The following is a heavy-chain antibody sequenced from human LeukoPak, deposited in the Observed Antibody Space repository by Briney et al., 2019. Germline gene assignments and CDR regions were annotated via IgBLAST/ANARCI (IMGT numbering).Heavy chain of an antibody. V-gene: IGHV4-34*01. D-gene: IGHD5-18*01. J-gene: IGHJ4*02. CDR2: INHSGST. CDR3: ASQRGYSYGYPSHYFDY. Sequence: SETLSLTCAVYGGSFSGYYWSWIRQPPGKGLEWIGEINHSGSTNYNPSLKSRVTISVDTSKNQFSLKLSSVTAEDTAVYYCASQRGYSYGYPSHYFDYWGQGTLVTVSS. CDR1: GGSFSGYY.